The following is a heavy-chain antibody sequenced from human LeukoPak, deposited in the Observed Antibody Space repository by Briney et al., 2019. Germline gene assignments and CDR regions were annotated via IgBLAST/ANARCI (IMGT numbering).Heavy chain of an antibody. CDR2: IRSKAYGGTT. CDR3: TRVDYYGSGSYH. D-gene: IGHD3-10*01. Sequence: GGSLRLSCTTSGFTFGDYAMSWVRQAPGKGLEWVGFIRSKAYGGTTEYAASVKGRFTISRDDSKSIAYLQMNSLKTENTAVYYCTRVDYYGSGSYHWGQGTLVTVSS. J-gene: IGHJ5*02. V-gene: IGHV3-49*04. CDR1: GFTFGDYA.